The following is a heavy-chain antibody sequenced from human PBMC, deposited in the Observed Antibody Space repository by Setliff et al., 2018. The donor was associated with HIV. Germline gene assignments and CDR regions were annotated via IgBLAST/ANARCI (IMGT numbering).Heavy chain of an antibody. CDR3: ARDLRVRYYYYDMDV. D-gene: IGHD2-21*01. CDR1: GGSISSYY. Sequence: PSETLSLTCTVSGGSISSYYWSWIRQHPGEGLEWIGYIYYSGSTNYNPSLKSRVTISVDTSKNQFSLKLSSVTAADTAVYYCARDLRVRYYYYDMDVWGKGTTVTVSS. V-gene: IGHV4-59*01. J-gene: IGHJ6*03. CDR2: IYYSGST.